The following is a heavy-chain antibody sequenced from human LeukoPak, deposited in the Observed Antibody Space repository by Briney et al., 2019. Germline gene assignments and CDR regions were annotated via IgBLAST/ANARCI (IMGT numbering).Heavy chain of an antibody. J-gene: IGHJ6*02. CDR2: IYFSGTT. Sequence: SDTLSLMRTVSGHSISIYYWRWLRCHPGKGEGMRGYIYFSGTTNINPSLKSRVTISVDMSKNQFSLKLSSVTAADTAVYYCAREDPQTTVPEGLDVWGQGTTVTVSS. CDR1: GHSISIYY. V-gene: IGHV4-59*01. D-gene: IGHD4-11*01. CDR3: AREDPQTTVPEGLDV.